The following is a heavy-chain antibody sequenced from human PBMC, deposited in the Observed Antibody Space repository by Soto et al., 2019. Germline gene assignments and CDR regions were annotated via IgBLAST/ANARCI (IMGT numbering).Heavy chain of an antibody. CDR1: GGTFSSYA. J-gene: IGHJ6*02. CDR3: ARYYDILTGYYNYYYGMDV. Sequence: QVQLVQSGAEVKKPGSSVKVSCKASGGTFSSYAISWVRQAPGQGLEWMGGIIPIFGTANYAQKFQGRVTITADKSTSTAYMELSSLRSEDRAVYYCARYYDILTGYYNYYYGMDVWGQGTTVTVSS. D-gene: IGHD3-9*01. V-gene: IGHV1-69*06. CDR2: IIPIFGTA.